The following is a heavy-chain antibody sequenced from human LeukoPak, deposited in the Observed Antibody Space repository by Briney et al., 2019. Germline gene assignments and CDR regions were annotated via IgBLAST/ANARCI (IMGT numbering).Heavy chain of an antibody. J-gene: IGHJ4*02. CDR1: GDSVSSNSAA. CDR3: ARGVVGATPYDY. D-gene: IGHD1-26*01. V-gene: IGHV6-1*01. Sequence: SQTLSLTCAISGDSVSSNSAAWSWFRQSPSRGLEWLERTHYRSKWIYVKSRITIIPDTSKNQFSLLLNSVTPEDTAVYFCARGVVGATPYDYWGQGTLVTVSS. CDR2: THYRSKW.